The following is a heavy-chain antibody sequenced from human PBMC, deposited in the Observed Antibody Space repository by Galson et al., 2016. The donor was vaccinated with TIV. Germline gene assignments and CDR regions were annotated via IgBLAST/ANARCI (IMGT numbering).Heavy chain of an antibody. CDR2: ITTTSSYT. V-gene: IGHV3-11*06. J-gene: IGHJ4*02. CDR3: ARGFTIFGVVRYYFDY. Sequence: SLRLSCAASGFTFSDYYMSWIRQAPGKGLEWVSYITTTSSYTKYADSVKGRFSISRDNAKNSPHLQMNSLRAEDTAVYYCARGFTIFGVVRYYFDYWGQGTLVTVSS. D-gene: IGHD3-3*01. CDR1: GFTFSDYY.